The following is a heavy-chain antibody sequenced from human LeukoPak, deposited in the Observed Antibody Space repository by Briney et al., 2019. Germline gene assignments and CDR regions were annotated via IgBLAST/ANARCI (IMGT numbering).Heavy chain of an antibody. J-gene: IGHJ5*02. CDR1: GYTFTSYD. CDR3: ARDGHDSSGYYPRSGWFDP. Sequence: ASVKVSCKASGYTFTSYDMHWVRQAPGQGLEWMGIINPSGGSTSYAQKFQGRVTMTRDTSTSTVYMELSSLRSEDTAVYYCARDGHDSSGYYPRSGWFDPWGQGTLVTVSS. V-gene: IGHV1-46*01. CDR2: INPSGGST. D-gene: IGHD3-22*01.